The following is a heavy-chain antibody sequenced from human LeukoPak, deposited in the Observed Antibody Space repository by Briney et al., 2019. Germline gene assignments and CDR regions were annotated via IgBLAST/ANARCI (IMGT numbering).Heavy chain of an antibody. V-gene: IGHV1-2*02. J-gene: IGHJ3*02. CDR3: ARGRDYGGYAFDI. D-gene: IGHD4-23*01. CDR1: GYTFTGYY. CDR2: INPNSGGT. Sequence: GASVKVSCKASGYTFTGYYMHWVRQAPGQGLEWTGWINPNSGGTNYAQKFQGRVTMTRDTSISTAYMELSRLRSDDTAVYYCARGRDYGGYAFDIWGQGTMVTVSS.